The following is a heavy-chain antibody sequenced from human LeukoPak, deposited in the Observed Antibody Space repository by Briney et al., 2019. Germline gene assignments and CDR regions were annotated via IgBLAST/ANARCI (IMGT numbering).Heavy chain of an antibody. CDR1: GFTFSSYG. D-gene: IGHD6-19*01. Sequence: GGSLRLSCAASGFTFSSYGMHWVRQAPGKGLEWVAVISYDGSNKYYADSVKGRFTISRDSSKNTLYLQMNSLRAEDTAVYYCAKDVLSAVAGKISYYFDYWGQGTLVTVSS. V-gene: IGHV3-30*18. CDR3: AKDVLSAVAGKISYYFDY. CDR2: ISYDGSNK. J-gene: IGHJ4*02.